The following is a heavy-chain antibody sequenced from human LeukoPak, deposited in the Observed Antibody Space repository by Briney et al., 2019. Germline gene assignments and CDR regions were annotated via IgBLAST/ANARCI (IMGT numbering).Heavy chain of an antibody. J-gene: IGHJ4*02. D-gene: IGHD3-22*01. CDR3: AKDPTNYYDSSGPGDY. Sequence: HTGGSLRLSCAASGFTFDDYAMHWVRQAPGKGLEWVSGISWNSGSIGYADSVKGRFTISRDNAKKSLYLQMNGLRAEDTALYYCAKDPTNYYDSSGPGDYWGQGTLVTVSS. CDR2: ISWNSGSI. V-gene: IGHV3-9*01. CDR1: GFTFDDYA.